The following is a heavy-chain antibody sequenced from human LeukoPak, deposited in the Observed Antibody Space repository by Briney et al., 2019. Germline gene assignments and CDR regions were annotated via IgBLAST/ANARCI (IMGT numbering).Heavy chain of an antibody. CDR1: GGSISSSSYH. CDR2: IYYSGST. CDR3: ASLELGRDGYNYYDY. D-gene: IGHD5-24*01. V-gene: IGHV4-39*01. J-gene: IGHJ4*02. Sequence: KPSETLSLTCTVSGGSISSSSYHWGWIRQPPGKGLEWIGSIYYSGSTYYNPSLKSRVTISVDTSKNQFSLKLSSVTAADTAVYYCASLELGRDGYNYYDYWGQGTLVTVSS.